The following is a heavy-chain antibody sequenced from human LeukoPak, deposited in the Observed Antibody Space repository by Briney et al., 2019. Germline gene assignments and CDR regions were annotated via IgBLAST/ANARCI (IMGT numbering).Heavy chain of an antibody. CDR3: AAAEVAQQWLVQDY. D-gene: IGHD6-19*01. CDR2: INPSGGST. Sequence: ASVKVSCKASGYTSTNYYMHWVRQAPGQGLEWMGIINPSGGSTSYAQKFQGRITMTRDTSTSTVYMELSSLRSEDTAVYYCAAAEVAQQWLVQDYWGQGTLVTVSS. V-gene: IGHV1-46*01. J-gene: IGHJ4*02. CDR1: GYTSTNYY.